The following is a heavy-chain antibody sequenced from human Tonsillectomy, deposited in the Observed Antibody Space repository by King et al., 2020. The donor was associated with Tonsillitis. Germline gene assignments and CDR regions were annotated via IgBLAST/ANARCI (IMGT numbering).Heavy chain of an antibody. CDR2: IYYSGST. Sequence: VQLQESGPGLVKPSQTLSLTCTVSGGSISSGDYYWSWIRQPPGKGLEWIGCIYYSGSTYYNPSLKSRLTISVDTSKNQFSLKLSSVTAADTAVYYCASEAYGDYGFDYWGQGTLVTVSS. CDR1: GGSISSGDYY. J-gene: IGHJ4*02. CDR3: ASEAYGDYGFDY. V-gene: IGHV4-30-4*01. D-gene: IGHD4-17*01.